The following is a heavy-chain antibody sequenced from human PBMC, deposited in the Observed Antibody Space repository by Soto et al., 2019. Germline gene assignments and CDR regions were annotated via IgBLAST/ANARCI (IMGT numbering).Heavy chain of an antibody. CDR3: AKDKDFRGPIAAAGPYFDY. D-gene: IGHD6-13*01. CDR2: ISGSGGST. J-gene: IGHJ4*02. V-gene: IGHV3-23*01. CDR1: GFTFSSYA. Sequence: PGGSLRLFCAASGFTFSSYAMSWVRQAPGKGLEWVSAISGSGGSTYYADSVKGRFTISRDNSKNTLYLQMNSLRAEDTAVYYCAKDKDFRGPIAAAGPYFDYWGQGTLVTVSS.